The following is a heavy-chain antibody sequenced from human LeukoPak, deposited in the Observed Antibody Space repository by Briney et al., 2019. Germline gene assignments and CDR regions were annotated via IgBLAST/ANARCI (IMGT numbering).Heavy chain of an antibody. V-gene: IGHV4-30-4*01. J-gene: IGHJ6*02. CDR2: ISYSGST. D-gene: IGHD3-10*01. CDR3: ARDGAFDSGSYCRSMDV. Sequence: SETLSLTCTVSGVSISSGDYYWSWIRQPPGMGLEWIGYISYSGSTHYNPSLKSRGTISVDTSTNQFSLKLSSVTAADTAVYYCARDGAFDSGSYCRSMDVWGQGTTVTVSS. CDR1: GVSISSGDYY.